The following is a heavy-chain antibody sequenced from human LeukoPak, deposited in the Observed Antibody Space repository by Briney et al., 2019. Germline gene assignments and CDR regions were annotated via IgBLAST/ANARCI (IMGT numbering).Heavy chain of an antibody. V-gene: IGHV3-30*04. Sequence: GGSLRLSCAASGFTFSSYAMHWVRQAPGKGLEWVAVISYDGSNKYYADSVKGRFTISRDNSKNTLYLQMNSLRAEDTAVYYCARDWFHAIDYWGQGTLVTVSS. CDR3: ARDWFHAIDY. J-gene: IGHJ4*02. CDR1: GFTFSSYA. CDR2: ISYDGSNK. D-gene: IGHD2/OR15-2a*01.